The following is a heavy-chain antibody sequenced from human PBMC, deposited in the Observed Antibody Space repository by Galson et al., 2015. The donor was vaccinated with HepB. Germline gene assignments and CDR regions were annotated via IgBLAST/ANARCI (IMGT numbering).Heavy chain of an antibody. D-gene: IGHD6-19*01. CDR2: ISSSSNTI. J-gene: IGHJ4*02. CDR3: ARDKIAVRFDY. CDR1: GFSFSSYS. Sequence: SLRLSCAASGFSFSSYSMNWVRQAPGKGLEWVSYISSSSNTIDYADSVKGRFTISRDNAKNSLYLQMNSLRAEDTAVYYCARDKIAVRFDYWGQGILVTVSS. V-gene: IGHV3-48*01.